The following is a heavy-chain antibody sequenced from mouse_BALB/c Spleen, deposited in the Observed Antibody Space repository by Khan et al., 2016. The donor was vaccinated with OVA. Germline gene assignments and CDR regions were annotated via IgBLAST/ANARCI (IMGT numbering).Heavy chain of an antibody. V-gene: IGHV9-3*02. CDR3: ASGYYMYGSWFAY. Sequence: QIQLVQSGPELKKPGETVRISCKASGYTFTNYGMNWVKQAPGKGLKWMGWINTNTGEPTFAEEFKERFAFSLETSASTAYLQINNLKHEDTATYFCASGYYMYGSWFAYWGQGTLVTVSA. CDR1: GYTFTNYG. CDR2: INTNTGEP. D-gene: IGHD2-14*01. J-gene: IGHJ3*01.